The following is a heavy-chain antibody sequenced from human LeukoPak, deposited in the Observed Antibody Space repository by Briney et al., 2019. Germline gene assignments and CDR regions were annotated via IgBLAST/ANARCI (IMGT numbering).Heavy chain of an antibody. V-gene: IGHV4-39*07. Sequence: PSETLSLTCTVSGGFISSTTYYWGWIRQSPGKGLEWIGSIYYSGSTYYNPSLKSRVTISVDTSKNQFSLKLSSVTAADTAVYYCARAPMVRGVIGSVHYWGQGTLVTVSS. CDR3: ARAPMVRGVIGSVHY. CDR2: IYYSGST. D-gene: IGHD3-10*01. CDR1: GGFISSTTYY. J-gene: IGHJ4*02.